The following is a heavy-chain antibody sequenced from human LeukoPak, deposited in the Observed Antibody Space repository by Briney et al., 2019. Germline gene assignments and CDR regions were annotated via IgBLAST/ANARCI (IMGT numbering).Heavy chain of an antibody. V-gene: IGHV5-51*01. CDR1: GYSFTSYW. CDR3: ARAPDYDFWSGYFPYFDY. D-gene: IGHD3-3*01. Sequence: GESLKISCKGSGYSFTSYWIGWVRQMPGKGLEWMGIIYPGDSDTRYSPSFQGQVTISADKSISTAYLQWSSLKASDTAMYYCARAPDYDFWSGYFPYFDYWGQGTLVTVSS. J-gene: IGHJ4*02. CDR2: IYPGDSDT.